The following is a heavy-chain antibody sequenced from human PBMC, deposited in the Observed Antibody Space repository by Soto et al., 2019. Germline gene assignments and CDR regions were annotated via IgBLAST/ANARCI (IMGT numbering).Heavy chain of an antibody. J-gene: IGHJ4*02. CDR1: GFTFSSYG. Sequence: QVQLVESGGGVVQPGTSLTLSCAASGFTFSSYGMHWVRQAPGKGLEWVAIIWHDGSDKYYADSVKGRFTISRDNSKNTLYLQMITLRAEDTAVYYCARDKEVRWGQGTLVTVSS. V-gene: IGHV3-33*01. CDR2: IWHDGSDK. CDR3: ARDKEVR.